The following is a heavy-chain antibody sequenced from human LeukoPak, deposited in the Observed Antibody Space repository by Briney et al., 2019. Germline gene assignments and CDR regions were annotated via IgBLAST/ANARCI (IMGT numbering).Heavy chain of an antibody. CDR3: AKGGQYAFLNCTSPSRPFGDY. J-gene: IGHJ4*02. V-gene: IGHV3-20*01. D-gene: IGHD3/OR15-3a*01. CDR1: GFTFDDYG. Sequence: GGSLRLSCAASGFTFDDYGMSWVRQAPGKGLEWVSGINWNGGSTGYADSVKGGFTISRDNAKNRLYLQMNSPRAADTPEFSCAKGGQYAFLNCTSPSRPFGDYWGQGTLVTVSS. CDR2: INWNGGST.